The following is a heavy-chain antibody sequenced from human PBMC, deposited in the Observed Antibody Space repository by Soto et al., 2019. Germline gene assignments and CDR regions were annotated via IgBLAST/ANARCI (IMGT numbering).Heavy chain of an antibody. Sequence: VKVSCKASGYTFTSYAMHWVRQAPGQRLEWMGWINAGNGNTKYSQKFQGRVTITRDTSASTAYMELSSLRSEDTAVYYCARGGSLYWYFDLWGRGTMVTVSS. V-gene: IGHV1-3*01. D-gene: IGHD1-26*01. CDR1: GYTFTSYA. CDR2: INAGNGNT. J-gene: IGHJ2*01. CDR3: ARGGSLYWYFDL.